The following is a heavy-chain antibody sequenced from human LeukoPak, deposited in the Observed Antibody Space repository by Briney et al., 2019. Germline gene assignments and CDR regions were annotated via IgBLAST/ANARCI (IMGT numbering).Heavy chain of an antibody. V-gene: IGHV1-46*01. J-gene: IGHJ5*02. CDR2: INPSGGST. CDR1: GYTFTIYY. CDR3: ARDNSVGDNAWWFDP. Sequence: ASVKVSCKASGYTFTIYYIHWVRQAPGQGLEWMGLINPSGGSTNYAQKFQGRVTMTRDTSTSTDYMELSSLRSEDTAIYYCARDNSVGDNAWWFDPWGQGTLVTVSS. D-gene: IGHD1-26*01.